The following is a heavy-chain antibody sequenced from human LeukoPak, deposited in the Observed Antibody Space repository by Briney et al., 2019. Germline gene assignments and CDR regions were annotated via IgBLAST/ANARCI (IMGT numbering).Heavy chain of an antibody. CDR1: GGSISSGSYY. CDR2: IYTSGST. CDR3: ARDTTQLMVREGTPYAFDI. Sequence: SETLSLTCTVSGGSISSGSYYWSWIRQPAGKGLEWIGRIYTSGSTNYNPSLKSRVTISVDTSKNQFSLKLSSVTAADTALYYCARDTTQLMVREGTPYAFDIWGQGTMVTVSS. V-gene: IGHV4-61*02. J-gene: IGHJ3*02. D-gene: IGHD3-10*01.